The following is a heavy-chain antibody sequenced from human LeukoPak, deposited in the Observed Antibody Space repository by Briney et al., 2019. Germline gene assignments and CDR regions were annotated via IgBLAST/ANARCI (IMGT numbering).Heavy chain of an antibody. V-gene: IGHV1-24*01. Sequence: ASVKVSCKASGGTFSSYAISWVRQAPGQGLEWMGGFDPEDGETIYAQKFQGRVTMTEDTSTDTAYMELSSLRSEDTAVYYCATRLSSGPDPYYYYGMDVWGQGTTVTVSS. CDR2: FDPEDGET. CDR1: GGTFSSYA. D-gene: IGHD6-19*01. CDR3: ATRLSSGPDPYYYYGMDV. J-gene: IGHJ6*02.